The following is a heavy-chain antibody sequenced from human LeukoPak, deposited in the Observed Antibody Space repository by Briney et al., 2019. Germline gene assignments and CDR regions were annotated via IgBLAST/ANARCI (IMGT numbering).Heavy chain of an antibody. D-gene: IGHD1-26*01. Sequence: GGSLRLSCAASGITFSSYGMHWVRQAPGKGLEWVAVISYDGSNKYYADSVKGRFTISRDNSKNTLYLQMNSLRAEDTAVYYCAKGGWELRDYFEYWGQGTLVTVSS. J-gene: IGHJ4*02. V-gene: IGHV3-30*18. CDR1: GITFSSYG. CDR3: AKGGWELRDYFEY. CDR2: ISYDGSNK.